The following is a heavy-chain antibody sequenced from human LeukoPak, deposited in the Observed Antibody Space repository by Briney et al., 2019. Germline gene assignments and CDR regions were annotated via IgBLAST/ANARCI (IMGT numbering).Heavy chain of an antibody. J-gene: IGHJ4*02. D-gene: IGHD4-17*01. CDR3: ARDPGGDNAY. V-gene: IGHV3-66*01. Sequence: GGSLRLSCAASGFTVRSNYMSWVRQAPGKGLEWVSLIFNDGSTYYADSVKARFTISRDNSMDTLYLQMNSLRVEDTAVYYCARDPGGDNAYWGQGTLVTVCS. CDR2: IFNDGST. CDR1: GFTVRSNY.